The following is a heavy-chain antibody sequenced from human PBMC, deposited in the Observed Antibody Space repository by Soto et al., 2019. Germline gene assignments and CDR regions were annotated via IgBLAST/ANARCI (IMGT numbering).Heavy chain of an antibody. V-gene: IGHV4-4*07. CDR2: IYTSGST. Sequence: SETLSLTCTVPGGSISSYYWSWIRQPAGKGLEWIGRIYTSGSTNYNPSLKSRVTMSVDTSKNQFSLKLSSVTAADTAVYYCARGGGYCSSTSCYRWFDPWGQGTLVTVSS. CDR1: GGSISSYY. J-gene: IGHJ5*02. D-gene: IGHD2-2*01. CDR3: ARGGGYCSSTSCYRWFDP.